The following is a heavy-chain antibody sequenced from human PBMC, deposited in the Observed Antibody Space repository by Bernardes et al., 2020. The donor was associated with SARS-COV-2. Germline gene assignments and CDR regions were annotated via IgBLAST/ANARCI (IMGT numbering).Heavy chain of an antibody. V-gene: IGHV3-23*01. J-gene: IGHJ5*01. CDR2: ISGSGDIT. D-gene: IGHD4-17*01. CDR3: ATEDGEWLES. Sequence: GGSLRLSCAASGFSVGEYAMSWVRQAPGKGLEWVSGISGSGDITNYADSVKGRFTISRDISKNTLYLQMNNLRVEDTALYRCATEDGEWLESWGQGTLVTVSS. CDR1: GFSVGEYA.